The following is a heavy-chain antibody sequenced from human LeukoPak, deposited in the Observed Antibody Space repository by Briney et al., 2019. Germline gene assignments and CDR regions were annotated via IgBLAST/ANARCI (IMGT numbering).Heavy chain of an antibody. J-gene: IGHJ4*02. Sequence: GGSLRLSCACSGFTFSSYGMHWVRQAPGKGLEWVAVISYDGSNKYYADSVKGRFTISRDNSKNTLYLQMNSLRAEDTAVYYCASHNRSSSSLDYWGQGTLVTVSS. V-gene: IGHV3-30*03. CDR1: GFTFSSYG. D-gene: IGHD6-6*01. CDR2: ISYDGSNK. CDR3: ASHNRSSSSLDY.